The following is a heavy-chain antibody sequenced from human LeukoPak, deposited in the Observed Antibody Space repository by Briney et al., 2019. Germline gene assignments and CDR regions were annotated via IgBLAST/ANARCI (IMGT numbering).Heavy chain of an antibody. CDR2: ISAIFGTA. J-gene: IGHJ6*04. CDR3: ARVQCQSRGVDYYCNGMDV. CDR1: GGTFSSYG. D-gene: IGHD3-10*01. Sequence: GASVKVSCKASGGTFSSYGISWVRQAPGHGLEWMGGISAIFGTANYAQKLQGRVTMTAHESTSTVYMELSSLRSDYTAVYYCARVQCQSRGVDYYCNGMDVWGKGTAVTVSS. V-gene: IGHV1-69*13.